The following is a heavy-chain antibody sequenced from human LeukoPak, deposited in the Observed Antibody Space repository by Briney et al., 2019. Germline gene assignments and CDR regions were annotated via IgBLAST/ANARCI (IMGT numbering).Heavy chain of an antibody. J-gene: IGHJ4*02. V-gene: IGHV3-23*01. CDR1: GFTFTSHA. D-gene: IGHD5-12*01. CDR3: AKESGYDVDFDY. Sequence: GGSLRLSCAASGFTFTSHAMSWVRQAPGKGLEWVSIISGSGDSTYYADSVKGRFTISRDNSKNTLYLQMNSLRADDTAVHYCAKESGYDVDFDYWGQGTLVTVSS. CDR2: ISGSGDST.